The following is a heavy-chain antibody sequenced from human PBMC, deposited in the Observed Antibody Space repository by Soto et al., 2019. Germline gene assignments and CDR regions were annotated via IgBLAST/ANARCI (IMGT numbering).Heavy chain of an antibody. CDR1: GYSFTSYW. CDR2: IYPGDSDT. V-gene: IGHV5-51*01. Sequence: PGESLKISCKGSGYSFTSYWIGWVRQMPGKGLEWMGIIYPGDSDTRYSPSFQGQVTISADKSISTAYLQWSSLKASDTAMYYCARQGPQGPNSGVLLWNWFDPWGQGTLVTVSS. CDR3: ARQGPQGPNSGVLLWNWFDP. J-gene: IGHJ5*02. D-gene: IGHD1-26*01.